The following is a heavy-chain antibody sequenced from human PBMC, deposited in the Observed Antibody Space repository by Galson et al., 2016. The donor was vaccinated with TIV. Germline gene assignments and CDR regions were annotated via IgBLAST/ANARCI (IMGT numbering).Heavy chain of an antibody. J-gene: IGHJ4*02. CDR2: ISPNSGGT. CDR1: GYSFTAYF. V-gene: IGHV1-2*02. CDR3: ARIEGSAAAAAD. Sequence: SVKVSCKASGYSFTAYFVHWVRQAPGQGLEWMGWISPNSGGTKYAQKFQGRVTMTSDTSINTAYMEVTGLTFDDTAVYYCARIEGSAAAAADWGQGTLVTVSS. D-gene: IGHD6-13*01.